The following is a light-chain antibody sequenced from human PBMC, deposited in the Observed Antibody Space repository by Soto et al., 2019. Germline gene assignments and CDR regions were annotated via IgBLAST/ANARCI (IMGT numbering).Light chain of an antibody. J-gene: IGKJ2*01. V-gene: IGKV1-39*01. CDR2: AAF. Sequence: DIQMTQSPSSLSASVGDRVTITCRASQNINNYLNWYQQKPGKAPKLLMYAAFSLQNGVPSRFRGSGSGTDFTLTISNLQPEDFATYYCQQSSNTPYTFGQGTMLEIK. CDR1: QNINNY. CDR3: QQSSNTPYT.